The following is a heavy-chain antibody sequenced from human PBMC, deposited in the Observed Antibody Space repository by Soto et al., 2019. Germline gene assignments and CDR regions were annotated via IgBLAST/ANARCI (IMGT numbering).Heavy chain of an antibody. J-gene: IGHJ1*01. CDR3: AKEWELGYFQH. Sequence: QVQLVESGGGVVQPGRSLRLSCAASGFTFSSYGMHWVRQAPGKGLEWVAVISYDGSNKYYADSVKGRFTISRDNSKITLYLQMNSLRAEDTAVYYCAKEWELGYFQHWGQGTLVTVSS. D-gene: IGHD1-26*01. V-gene: IGHV3-30*18. CDR2: ISYDGSNK. CDR1: GFTFSSYG.